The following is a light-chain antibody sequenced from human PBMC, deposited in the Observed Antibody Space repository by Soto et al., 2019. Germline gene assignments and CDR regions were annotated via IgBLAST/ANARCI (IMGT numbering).Light chain of an antibody. CDR1: QSVSSN. V-gene: IGKV3-15*01. CDR2: GAS. Sequence: IIMTQSPATLSVSPGETATLSCRASQSVSSNLAWYTQKPGQAPRLLIYGASTRASGVPVRFSRSGPGPEFTLTISSLRSEDFAVYYCQQYDKWPFYSFGQGNKVDIK. CDR3: QQYDKWPFYS. J-gene: IGKJ2*03.